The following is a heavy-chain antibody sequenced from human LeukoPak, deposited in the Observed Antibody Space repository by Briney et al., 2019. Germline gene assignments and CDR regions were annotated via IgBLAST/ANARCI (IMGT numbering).Heavy chain of an antibody. Sequence: GSLRLSCAASGFTFSSYAMSWVRQPPGKGLEWIGEINHSGSTNYNPSLKSRVTISVDTSKNQFSLKLSSVTAADTAVYYCARGGNIVVVPAAESGASYYYYGMDVWGQGTTVTVSS. CDR3: ARGGNIVVVPAAESGASYYYYGMDV. CDR2: INHSGST. J-gene: IGHJ6*02. D-gene: IGHD2-2*01. V-gene: IGHV4-34*01. CDR1: GFTFSSYA.